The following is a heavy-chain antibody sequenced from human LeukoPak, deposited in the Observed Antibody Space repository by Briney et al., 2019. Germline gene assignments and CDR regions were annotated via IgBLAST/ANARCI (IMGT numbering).Heavy chain of an antibody. CDR2: INTNTGNP. CDR1: GYTFTSYA. J-gene: IGHJ4*02. CDR3: ARDRSFSRVWGEITYYYDSSGYAPFDY. V-gene: IGHV7-4-1*01. Sequence: GASVKVSCKASGYTFTSYAMNWVRQAPGQGLEWMGWINTNTGNPTYAQGFTGRFVFSLDTSVSTAYLQICSLKAGDTAVYYCARDRSFSRVWGEITYYYDSSGYAPFDYWGQGTLVTVSS. D-gene: IGHD3-22*01.